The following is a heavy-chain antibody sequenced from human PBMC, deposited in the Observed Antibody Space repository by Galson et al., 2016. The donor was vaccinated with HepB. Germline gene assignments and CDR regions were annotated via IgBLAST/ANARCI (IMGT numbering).Heavy chain of an antibody. CDR2: TFYRSNWQN. CDR1: GDSVSNNNAG. V-gene: IGHV6-1*01. CDR3: ARSHLLGRGFGW. Sequence: CAISGDSVSNNNAGWYWIRQSPSRGLECLGGTFYRSNWQNDYAESVNSRISINADTAKNEFSLHLRSVTPEDTGVYYCARSHLLGRGFGWWGPGTPVTVSS. J-gene: IGHJ4*02. D-gene: IGHD7-27*01.